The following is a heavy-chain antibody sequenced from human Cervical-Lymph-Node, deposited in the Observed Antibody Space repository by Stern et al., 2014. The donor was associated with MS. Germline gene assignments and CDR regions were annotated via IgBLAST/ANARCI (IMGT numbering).Heavy chain of an antibody. CDR3: ARCDGGYYDFWSGYRYYGMDV. Sequence: QVQLVQSGAEVKKPGASVKVSCKASGYTFTSYDINWVRQATGQGLEWMGWMNPNSGNTGYAQKFQGRVTMTRNTSISTAYMELSSLRSEDTAVYYCARCDGGYYDFWSGYRYYGMDVWGQGTTVTVSS. D-gene: IGHD3-3*01. V-gene: IGHV1-8*01. J-gene: IGHJ6*02. CDR1: GYTFTSYD. CDR2: MNPNSGNT.